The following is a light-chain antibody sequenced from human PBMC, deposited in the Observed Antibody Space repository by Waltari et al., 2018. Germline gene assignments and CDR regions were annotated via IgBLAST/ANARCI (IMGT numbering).Light chain of an antibody. V-gene: IGKV4-1*01. CDR1: TSVLYSSNNKNY. Sequence: DIVMTQSTDSLAVSLGERATINCKSRTSVLYSSNNKNYLAWYQQKPGQPPKLLIYCASTRESGVPDRFSGSGSGTDFTLTISSLQAEDVAVYYCQQYYSTAATFGQGTKVEIK. CDR2: CAS. CDR3: QQYYSTAAT. J-gene: IGKJ1*01.